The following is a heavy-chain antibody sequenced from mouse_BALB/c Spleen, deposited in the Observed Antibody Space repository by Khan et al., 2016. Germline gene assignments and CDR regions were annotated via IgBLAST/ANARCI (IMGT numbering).Heavy chain of an antibody. Sequence: EVELVESGGDLVQPGGSRKLSCAASGFTFSGFGMHWVRQAPEKGLEWVAYISSGSTNIYYADTVKGRFTISRDNPKNTLFLQMTSLRSEDTAMYYCSRIGGSYAMYYWGQGTSVTVSS. J-gene: IGHJ4*01. CDR2: ISSGSTNI. CDR3: SRIGGSYAMYY. V-gene: IGHV5-17*02. CDR1: GFTFSGFG.